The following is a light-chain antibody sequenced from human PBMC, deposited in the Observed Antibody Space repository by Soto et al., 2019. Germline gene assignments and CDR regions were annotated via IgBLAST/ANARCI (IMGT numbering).Light chain of an antibody. J-gene: IGKJ2*01. CDR3: QQYDTSPPLYT. CDR2: RAS. CDR1: QTVDSTY. Sequence: EVVLTQSPGTLSLSPGERATLSCRASQTVDSTYLAWYQQKPGQAPRLLIYRASSRAAGVPDRFSGSGSGTDFTLTISKLDPEDFALYYCQQYDTSPPLYTFGQGTKLEIK. V-gene: IGKV3-20*01.